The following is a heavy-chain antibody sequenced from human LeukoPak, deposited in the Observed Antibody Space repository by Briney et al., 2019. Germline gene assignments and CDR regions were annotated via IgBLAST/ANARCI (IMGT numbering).Heavy chain of an antibody. CDR2: ISYDGSNK. Sequence: GGSLRLSCAASGFTFSSYAMHWVRQAPGKGLEWVAVISYDGSNKYYADSVKGRFTISRDNSKNTLYLQMNSPRAEDTAVYYCARDQEWDSSGYYYYWGQGTLVTVSS. D-gene: IGHD3-22*01. CDR1: GFTFSSYA. V-gene: IGHV3-30-3*01. CDR3: ARDQEWDSSGYYYY. J-gene: IGHJ4*02.